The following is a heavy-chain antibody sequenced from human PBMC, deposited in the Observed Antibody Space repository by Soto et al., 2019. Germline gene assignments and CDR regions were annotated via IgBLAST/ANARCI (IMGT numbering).Heavy chain of an antibody. CDR2: IIPIFGTA. CDR3: ARGRTFYDFWSGWESGYYYYGMAV. Sequence: QVQLVQSGAEVKKPGSSVKVSCKASGGTFSSYAISWVRQAPGQGLEWMGGIIPIFGTANYAQKFQGRVTITADESTSTAYMELSSLRSEDTAVYYCARGRTFYDFWSGWESGYYYYGMAVWGQGTTVTVSS. J-gene: IGHJ6*02. D-gene: IGHD3-3*01. V-gene: IGHV1-69*12. CDR1: GGTFSSYA.